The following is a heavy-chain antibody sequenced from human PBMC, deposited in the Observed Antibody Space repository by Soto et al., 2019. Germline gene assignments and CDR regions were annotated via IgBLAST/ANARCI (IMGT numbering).Heavy chain of an antibody. CDR1: GGSISSYY. CDR2: IYYSGST. D-gene: IGHD3-10*01. Sequence: PSEMLSLTCTVSGGSISSYYWSWIRQPPGKGLEWIGYIYYSGSTNYNPSLKSRVTISVDTSKNQFSLKLSSVAAADTAVYYCAREEGSGSYYNPASWFDPWGQGTLVTVSS. J-gene: IGHJ5*02. V-gene: IGHV4-59*01. CDR3: AREEGSGSYYNPASWFDP.